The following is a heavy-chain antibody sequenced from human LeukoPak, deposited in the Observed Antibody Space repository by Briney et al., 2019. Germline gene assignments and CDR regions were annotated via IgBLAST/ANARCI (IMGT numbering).Heavy chain of an antibody. CDR2: IYYSGST. Sequence: SETLSLTCTVSGGSISTYYWSWIRQPPGKGLEWIGYIYYSGSTNYNPSLESRITTSRDTSKNQFSLKLSSMTAADTAVYYCVRASVESGGAFDIWGQGTMVTVSS. J-gene: IGHJ3*02. CDR3: VRASVESGGAFDI. D-gene: IGHD2-15*01. CDR1: GGSISTYY. V-gene: IGHV4-59*01.